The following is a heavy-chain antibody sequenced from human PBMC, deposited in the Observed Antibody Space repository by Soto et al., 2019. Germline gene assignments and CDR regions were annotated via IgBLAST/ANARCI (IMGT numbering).Heavy chain of an antibody. CDR2: IRSKANSYAT. CDR3: TRYYDILTGYYPSYYYYYMDV. CDR1: GFTFSCSA. D-gene: IGHD3-9*01. Sequence: GGSLILSCAASGFTFSCSAMHWVRQASGKGLEWVGRIRSKANSYATAYAASVKGRFTISRDDSKNTAYLQMNSLKTEDTAVYYCTRYYDILTGYYPSYYYYYMDVWGKGTTVTVSS. V-gene: IGHV3-73*01. J-gene: IGHJ6*03.